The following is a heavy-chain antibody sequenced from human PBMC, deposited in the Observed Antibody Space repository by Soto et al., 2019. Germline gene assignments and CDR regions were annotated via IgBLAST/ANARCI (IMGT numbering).Heavy chain of an antibody. CDR2: IYYSGST. CDR3: ARKATVTTCFDY. CDR1: GGYIRSGGYY. V-gene: IGHV4-31*03. Sequence: QVQLQESGPGLVKPSQTLSLTCTVSGGYIRSGGYYWSWIRQHPGKGLEWVGYIYYSGSTYYNPSLESRVTISVDTSKNQFSLKLISVTAADTAVYYCARKATVTTCFDYWGQGTLVTVSS. J-gene: IGHJ4*02. D-gene: IGHD4-17*01.